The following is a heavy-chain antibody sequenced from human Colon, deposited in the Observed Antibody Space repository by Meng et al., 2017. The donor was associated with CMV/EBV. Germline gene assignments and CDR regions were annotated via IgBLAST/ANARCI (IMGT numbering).Heavy chain of an antibody. J-gene: IGHJ4*02. CDR2: ISSSGSYI. V-gene: IGHV3-21*01. CDR1: GYSISSGYY. CDR3: ARDQSSKDLIVVPAVDY. D-gene: IGHD2-2*01. Sequence: GGSLRLSCTVSGYSISSGYYWGWIRQSPGKGLEWVSSISSSGSYIYYADSVKGRFTISRDNAKNSLYLQVNSLRAEDTAVYYCARDQSSKDLIVVPAVDYWGQGTLVTVSS.